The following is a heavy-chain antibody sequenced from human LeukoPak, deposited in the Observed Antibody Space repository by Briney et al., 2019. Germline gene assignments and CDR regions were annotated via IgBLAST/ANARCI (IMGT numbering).Heavy chain of an antibody. D-gene: IGHD2-15*01. Sequence: PGGSQRLSCAASGFTFSSYSMNWVRQAPGKGLEWVSSISSSSSYIYYADSVKGRFTISRDNAKNSLYLQMNSLRAEDTAVYYCARGYCSGGSCYSSGFDYWGQGTLVTVSS. J-gene: IGHJ4*02. CDR3: ARGYCSGGSCYSSGFDY. CDR1: GFTFSSYS. CDR2: ISSSSSYI. V-gene: IGHV3-21*01.